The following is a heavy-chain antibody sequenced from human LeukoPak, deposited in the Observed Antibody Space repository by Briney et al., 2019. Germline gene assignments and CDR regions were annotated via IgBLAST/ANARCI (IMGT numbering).Heavy chain of an antibody. V-gene: IGHV4-39*07. D-gene: IGHD5-12*01. J-gene: IGHJ4*02. CDR3: AGGYSGYGYRLRKPPGY. CDR2: INHSGST. CDR1: GGSISSSSYY. Sequence: SETLSLTCTVSGGSISSSSYYWGWIRQPPGKGLEWIGEINHSGSTNYNPSLKSRVTISVDTSKNQFSLKLSSVTAADTAVYYCAGGYSGYGYRLRKPPGYWGQGTLVTVSS.